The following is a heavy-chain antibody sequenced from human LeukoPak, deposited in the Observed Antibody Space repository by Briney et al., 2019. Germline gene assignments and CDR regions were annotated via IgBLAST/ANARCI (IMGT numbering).Heavy chain of an antibody. Sequence: GASVKVSCKASGYTFTGYYMHWVRQAPGQGLEWMGWINPNSGGTNYAQKFQGRVTMTRDTSISTAYMELSRLRSDDTAVYYCARGVYDSSGYYLDDAFDIWGQGTMVTVSS. CDR1: GYTFTGYY. J-gene: IGHJ3*02. V-gene: IGHV1-2*02. CDR2: INPNSGGT. CDR3: ARGVYDSSGYYLDDAFDI. D-gene: IGHD3-22*01.